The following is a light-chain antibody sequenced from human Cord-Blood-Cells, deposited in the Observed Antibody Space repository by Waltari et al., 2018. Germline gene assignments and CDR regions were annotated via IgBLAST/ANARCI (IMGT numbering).Light chain of an antibody. CDR2: KDS. CDR1: VLAKKY. V-gene: IGLV3-27*01. J-gene: IGLJ2*01. Sequence: SYELTQPSSVSVSPGQTARITCSGDVLAKKYARWVQQKPGQAPLLVIYKDSERPSGIPRRFPGSSSGTTVTLTISGAQVEDEADYYCYSAADNNLVFGGGTKLTVL. CDR3: YSAADNNLV.